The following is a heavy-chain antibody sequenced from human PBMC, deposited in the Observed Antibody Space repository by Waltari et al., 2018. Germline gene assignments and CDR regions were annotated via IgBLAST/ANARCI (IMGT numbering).Heavy chain of an antibody. Sequence: EVNLVESGGGLVQPGGSLRLSCAASGFAFSDHYMDWVRQATGKGRDGVGRKRTKVHSYTTEYAASVKGRLTISRDDSKNSLYLQMNSLKTEDTAVYFCVRAPACGGGGGSCYPLYYAYFDVWGKGTTVTVSS. CDR2: KRTKVHSYTT. CDR1: GFAFSDHY. CDR3: VRAPACGGGGGSCYPLYYAYFDV. D-gene: IGHD2-15*01. V-gene: IGHV3-72*01. J-gene: IGHJ6*03.